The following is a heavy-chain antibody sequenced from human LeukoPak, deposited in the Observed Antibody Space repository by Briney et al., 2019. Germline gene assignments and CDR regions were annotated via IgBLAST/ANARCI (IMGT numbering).Heavy chain of an antibody. Sequence: PGGSLRLSCAASGFTFSNYGMHWVRQAPGRGLEWVAVIWYDGSNKYYADSVKGRFTISRDNSKNTLYLQMNSLRAEDTAVYYCAKSGLVYGSGSYLNYWGQGTLVTVSS. CDR1: GFTFSNYG. J-gene: IGHJ4*02. V-gene: IGHV3-33*06. CDR2: IWYDGSNK. D-gene: IGHD3-10*01. CDR3: AKSGLVYGSGSYLNY.